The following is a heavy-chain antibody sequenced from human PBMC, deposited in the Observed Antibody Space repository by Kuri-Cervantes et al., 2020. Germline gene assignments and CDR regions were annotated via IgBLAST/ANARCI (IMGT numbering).Heavy chain of an antibody. D-gene: IGHD3-10*01. V-gene: IGHV1-8*01. J-gene: IGHJ6*02. Sequence: ASVKVSCKASGYTFTSYDINWVRQATGQGLEWMGWMNPNSGNTGYAQKFQGRVTMTRNTSISTAYMELSSLRAEDTAVYYCARWGGGYYYYGMDVWAKGPRSPSP. CDR2: MNPNSGNT. CDR3: ARWGGGYYYYGMDV. CDR1: GYTFTSYD.